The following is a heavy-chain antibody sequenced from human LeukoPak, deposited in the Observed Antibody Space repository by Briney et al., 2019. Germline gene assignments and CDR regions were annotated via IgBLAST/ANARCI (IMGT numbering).Heavy chain of an antibody. CDR2: ISHSGST. J-gene: IGHJ4*02. V-gene: IGHV4-38-2*02. Sequence: ASETLSLTRTVYGYSISSSYFWGWIRQPPGKGLEWIGSISHSGSTYYNPSLKSRVTISIDTSKNQFSLNLRLVTAADTAVYYCARHAAAANFDYWGQGTLVTVSS. D-gene: IGHD6-25*01. CDR3: ARHAAAANFDY. CDR1: GYSISSSYF.